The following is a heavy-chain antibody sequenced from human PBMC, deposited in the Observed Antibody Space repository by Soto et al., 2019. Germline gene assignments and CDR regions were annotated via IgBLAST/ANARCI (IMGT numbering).Heavy chain of an antibody. CDR1: GYTLTSYY. D-gene: IGHD3-16*01. V-gene: IGHV1-46*01. J-gene: IGHJ6*02. CDR3: AKDQQNRYDHTDPNYFYYGMDV. Sequence: QVQLVQSGAEVKKPGASAKVSCTASGYTLTSYYMHWVRQAPGQGLEWMGVINPTDDSARYAQKFQGRVTLTRDTSTSTVSMELSSLKSEDTAVYYCAKDQQNRYDHTDPNYFYYGMDVWGQGTTVTVSS. CDR2: INPTDDSA.